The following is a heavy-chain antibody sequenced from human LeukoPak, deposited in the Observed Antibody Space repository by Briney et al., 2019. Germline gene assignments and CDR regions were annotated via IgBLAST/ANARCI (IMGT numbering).Heavy chain of an antibody. Sequence: SETLSLTCTVSGGSISSDYWSWIRQSPGKGLEWIGYIYYSGTTSYNPSLKSRVTISLDTPKNQFSLKLSSVTAADTAVYYCARGANWGSPDYWGQGTLVTVSS. CDR1: GGSISSDY. D-gene: IGHD7-27*01. V-gene: IGHV4-59*01. CDR3: ARGANWGSPDY. J-gene: IGHJ4*02. CDR2: IYYSGTT.